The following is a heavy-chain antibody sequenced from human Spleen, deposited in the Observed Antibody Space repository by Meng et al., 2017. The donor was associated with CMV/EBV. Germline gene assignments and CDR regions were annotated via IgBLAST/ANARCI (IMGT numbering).Heavy chain of an antibody. D-gene: IGHD3-22*01. CDR2: INHSGST. Sequence: QAHLRAGRRGLLNQSETLSLPGAAYGGAFSGYYWSWIRQPPGKGLEWIGEINHSGSTNYNPSLKSRVTISVDTSKNQFSLRLSSVTAADTAVYYCARGCYDSPYYFDYWGQGTLVTVSS. J-gene: IGHJ4*02. CDR3: ARGCYDSPYYFDY. V-gene: IGHV4-34*01. CDR1: GGAFSGYY.